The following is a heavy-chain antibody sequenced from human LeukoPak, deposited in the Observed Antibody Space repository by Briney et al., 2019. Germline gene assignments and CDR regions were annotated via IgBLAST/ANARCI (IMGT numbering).Heavy chain of an antibody. CDR1: GYSISSGYY. CDR3: ARRVGATAGFDY. J-gene: IGHJ4*02. Sequence: PSETLSLTCTVSGYSISSGYYWGWIRQPPGEGLEWIGSIYHSGSTNYNPSLKSRVTISVDTSKNQFSLKLSSVTAADTAVYYCARRVGATAGFDYWGQGTLVTVSS. V-gene: IGHV4-38-2*02. D-gene: IGHD1-26*01. CDR2: IYHSGST.